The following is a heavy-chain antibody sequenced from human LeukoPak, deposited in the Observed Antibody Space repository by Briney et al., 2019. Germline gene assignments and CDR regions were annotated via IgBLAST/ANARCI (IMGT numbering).Heavy chain of an antibody. V-gene: IGHV4-34*01. D-gene: IGHD3-22*01. Sequence: SETLSLTCAVDGGSFSGYYWSWIRQPPGKGMEWIGEINHSGSTNYNPSLKSRVTISVDTSKNQFSLKLSSVTAADTAVYYCARKISFWFYDSSGYYFDYWGQGTLVTVSS. CDR3: ARKISFWFYDSSGYYFDY. J-gene: IGHJ4*02. CDR1: GGSFSGYY. CDR2: INHSGST.